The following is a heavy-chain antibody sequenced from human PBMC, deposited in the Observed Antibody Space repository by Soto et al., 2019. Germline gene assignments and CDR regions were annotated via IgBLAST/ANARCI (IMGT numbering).Heavy chain of an antibody. CDR2: ISSGSSYT. CDR3: ARIVPAAPKGGMDV. CDR1: GFTFSDYY. Sequence: AGGSLRLSCAASGFTFSDYYMSWIRQAPGKGLEWVSYISSGSSYTNYADSVKGRFTISRDNAKNSLYLQMNSLRAEDTAVYYCARIVPAAPKGGMDVWGQGTTVTVSS. J-gene: IGHJ6*02. V-gene: IGHV3-11*06. D-gene: IGHD2-2*01.